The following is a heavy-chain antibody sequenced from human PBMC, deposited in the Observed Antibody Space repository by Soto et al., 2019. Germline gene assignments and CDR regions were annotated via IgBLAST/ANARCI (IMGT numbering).Heavy chain of an antibody. J-gene: IGHJ4*02. Sequence: SETLSLTCTVSRSPINSRYNWGWIRQTPGKGREWAASIYHSGSTHYNPSLKSRATVSVDTSNNQFSLRLSSVTAAYTGIYYCARNTSGRNFDYWGQGTQVTVSS. CDR1: RSPINSRYN. CDR2: IYHSGST. CDR3: ARNTSGRNFDY. V-gene: IGHV4-38-2*02. D-gene: IGHD6-19*01.